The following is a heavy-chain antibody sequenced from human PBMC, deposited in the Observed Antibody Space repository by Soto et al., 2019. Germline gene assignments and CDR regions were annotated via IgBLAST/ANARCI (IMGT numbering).Heavy chain of an antibody. Sequence: TGVSLRLPCAASGVTFSSYAMSCVSKAPGKGLEWVSAISGSGGSTYYADSVKGRFTISRDNSKNTLYLQMNSLRAEDTAVYYCAKDDLAKRYYYYGMDVWGQGTTVTVSS. CDR1: GVTFSSYA. V-gene: IGHV3-23*01. CDR3: AKDDLAKRYYYYGMDV. J-gene: IGHJ6*02. CDR2: ISGSGGST.